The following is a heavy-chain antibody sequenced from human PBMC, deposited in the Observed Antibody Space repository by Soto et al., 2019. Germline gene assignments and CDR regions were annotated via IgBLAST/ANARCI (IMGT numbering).Heavy chain of an antibody. J-gene: IGHJ5*02. CDR2: IDQSGST. Sequence: SDTLSLTCTVYGGSFSAYYWSWIRQPPGKGLEWIGEIDQSGSTNYNPSLKSRVTISVDRSKNQFSLKLSSVTAADTAVYYCARGRKQQLVRSAASDRFDPWGQGTLVTVSS. V-gene: IGHV4-34*01. CDR3: ARGRKQQLVRSAASDRFDP. CDR1: GGSFSAYY. D-gene: IGHD6-13*01.